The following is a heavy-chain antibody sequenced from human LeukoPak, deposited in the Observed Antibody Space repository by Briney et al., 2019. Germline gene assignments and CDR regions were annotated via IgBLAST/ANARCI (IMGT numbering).Heavy chain of an antibody. J-gene: IGHJ6*03. CDR1: GYTFTGYY. Sequence: ASVKVSCKASGYTFTGYYMHWVRQAPGQGLEWMGRINPNSGGTNYAQKFQGRVTMTRDTSISTAYMELSRLRSDDTAVYYCARVPAAIRGYYYYMDVWGKGTTVTVSS. CDR3: ARVPAAIRGYYYYMDV. D-gene: IGHD2-2*02. V-gene: IGHV1-2*06. CDR2: INPNSGGT.